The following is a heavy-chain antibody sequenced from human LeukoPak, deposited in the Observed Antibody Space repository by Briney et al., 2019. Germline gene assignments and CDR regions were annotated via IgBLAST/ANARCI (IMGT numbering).Heavy chain of an antibody. J-gene: IGHJ4*02. Sequence: GGSLRLSCAASGFTFSSYSTNWVRQAPGKGLEWVSSISSSSSYIYYADSVKGRFTISRDNAKNSLYLQMNSLRAEGTAVYYCARDPRAVAATQADYWGQGTLVTVSS. CDR1: GFTFSSYS. D-gene: IGHD2-15*01. V-gene: IGHV3-21*01. CDR2: ISSSSSYI. CDR3: ARDPRAVAATQADY.